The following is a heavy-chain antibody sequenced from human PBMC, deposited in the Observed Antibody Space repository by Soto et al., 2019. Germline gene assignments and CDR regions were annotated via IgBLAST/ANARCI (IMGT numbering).Heavy chain of an antibody. CDR1: GYSISSGYY. CDR2: IYHSGST. V-gene: IGHV4-38-2*02. CDR3: ARRGYSYGYAYYFDY. D-gene: IGHD5-18*01. Sequence: SETLSLTCTVSGYSISSGYYWGWIRQPPGKGLEWIGSIYHSGSTYYNPSLKSRVTISVDTSKNQFSLKLSSVTAADTAVYYCARRGYSYGYAYYFDYWGQGTLVTVS. J-gene: IGHJ4*02.